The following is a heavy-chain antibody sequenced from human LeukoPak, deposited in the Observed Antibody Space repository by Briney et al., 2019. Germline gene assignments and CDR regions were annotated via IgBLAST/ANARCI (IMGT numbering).Heavy chain of an antibody. V-gene: IGHV3-23*01. D-gene: IGHD4-17*01. CDR3: AIGYGAHRYYFGMDV. CDR1: GFTFSSYA. CDR2: ISGSGGST. J-gene: IGHJ6*02. Sequence: GGSLRLSCAASGFTFSSYAMSWVRQAPGKGLEWVSAISGSGGSTYYADSVKGRFTISRDNSKNTLYLQMNSLRAEDTAVYYCAIGYGAHRYYFGMDVWGQGTTVTVSS.